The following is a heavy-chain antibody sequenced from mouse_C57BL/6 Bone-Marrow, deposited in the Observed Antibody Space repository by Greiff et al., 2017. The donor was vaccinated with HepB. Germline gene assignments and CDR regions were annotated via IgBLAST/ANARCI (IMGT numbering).Heavy chain of an antibody. CDR3: TRFITTVVVFAY. CDR2: ISSGGDYI. D-gene: IGHD1-1*01. J-gene: IGHJ3*01. CDR1: GFTFSSYA. Sequence: EVKVEESGEGLVKPGGSLKLSCAASGFTFSSYAMSWVRQTPEKRLEWVAYISSGGDYIYYADTVKGRFTISRDNARNTLYLQMSSLKSEDTAMYYCTRFITTVVVFAYWGQGTLVTVSA. V-gene: IGHV5-9-1*02.